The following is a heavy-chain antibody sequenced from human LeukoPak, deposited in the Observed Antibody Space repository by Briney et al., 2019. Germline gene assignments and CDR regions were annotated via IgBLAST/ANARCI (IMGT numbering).Heavy chain of an antibody. D-gene: IGHD6-13*01. Sequence: GGSLRLSCAASGFTFSSHWMTWVRQAPGKGPEWVASINKDGSEQYYVDSVKGRFTISRDNAKNSLSLQVSSLRAEDTAVYYCTRGGATSSWYWFFWGQGTLITVSS. CDR2: INKDGSEQ. V-gene: IGHV3-7*01. J-gene: IGHJ4*02. CDR1: GFTFSSHW. CDR3: TRGGATSSWYWFF.